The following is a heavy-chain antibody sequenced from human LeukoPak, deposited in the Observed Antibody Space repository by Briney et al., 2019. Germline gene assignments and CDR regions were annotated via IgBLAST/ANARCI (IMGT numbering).Heavy chain of an antibody. Sequence: TSETLSLTCTVSGGSISSSSYYWGWIRQPPGKGLEWIGSIYYSGSTYYNPSLKSRVTISVDTSKNQFSLKLSSVTAADTAVYYCARLHYDSSGYYYFDYWGQGTLVTVSS. CDR2: IYYSGST. J-gene: IGHJ4*02. CDR1: GGSISSSSYY. D-gene: IGHD3-22*01. V-gene: IGHV4-39*07. CDR3: ARLHYDSSGYYYFDY.